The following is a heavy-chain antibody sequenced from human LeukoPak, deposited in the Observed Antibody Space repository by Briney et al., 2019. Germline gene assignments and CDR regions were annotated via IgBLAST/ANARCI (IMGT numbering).Heavy chain of an antibody. CDR2: ISAQHGQT. D-gene: IGHD2-15*01. V-gene: IGHV1-18*01. J-gene: IGHJ6*03. CDR1: GYSENFHG. Sequence: ASVKVSCKTSGYSENFHGITWVRQVAGQGLEWMGWISAQHGQTEYAPNSQDRVAMTTDTYTNTAYMELRSLRSDDTAVYYCARDLGRYCSGGRCHYYSYYMDVWGKGTTVTVSS. CDR3: ARDLGRYCSGGRCHYYSYYMDV.